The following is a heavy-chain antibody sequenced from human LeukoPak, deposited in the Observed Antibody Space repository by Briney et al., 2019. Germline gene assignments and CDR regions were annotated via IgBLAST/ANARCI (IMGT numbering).Heavy chain of an antibody. D-gene: IGHD6-19*01. CDR3: AKGSGWYV. Sequence: PGGSLRLSCAASRFTFSSSSMSWVRQAPGKGLEWVSVISGSGGSTDYADSVKGRFTISRDNSKNTLYLQMNSLRAEDTAVYYCAKGSGWYVWGQGTLVTVSS. V-gene: IGHV3-23*01. CDR2: ISGSGGST. J-gene: IGHJ4*02. CDR1: RFTFSSSS.